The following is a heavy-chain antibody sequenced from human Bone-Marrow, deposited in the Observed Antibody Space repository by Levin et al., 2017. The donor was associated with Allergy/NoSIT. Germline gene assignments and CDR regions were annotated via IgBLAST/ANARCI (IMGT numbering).Heavy chain of an antibody. CDR2: INQSGATT. V-gene: IGHV3-23*01. CDR1: GFTFRCYP. CDR3: AKAGAASWYHY. D-gene: IGHD6-13*01. Sequence: GGSLRLSCAASGFTFRCYPMFLVRPAPGKGLEWVSDINQSGATTYYADSVKGRFTISRDNSRNTLYLQMNSLRADDTAVYYCAKAGAASWYHYWGQGTLVTVSS. J-gene: IGHJ4*02.